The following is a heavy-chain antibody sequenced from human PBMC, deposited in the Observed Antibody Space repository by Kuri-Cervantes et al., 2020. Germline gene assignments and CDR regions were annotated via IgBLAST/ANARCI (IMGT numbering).Heavy chain of an antibody. D-gene: IGHD2-8*01. V-gene: IGHV3-7*01. J-gene: IGHJ6*02. Sequence: ETLSLTCAASGFTFSSYWMSWVRQAPGKGLEWVANIKQDGSEKYYVDSVKGRFTISRDNAKNSLYLQMNSLRAEDTAVYYCARDGPNGRYYYYYYGMDVWGQGTTVTVSS. CDR3: ARDGPNGRYYYYYYGMDV. CDR2: IKQDGSEK. CDR1: GFTFSSYW.